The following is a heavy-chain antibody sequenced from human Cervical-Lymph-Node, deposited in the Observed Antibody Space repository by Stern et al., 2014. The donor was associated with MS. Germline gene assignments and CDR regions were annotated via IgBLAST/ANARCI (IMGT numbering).Heavy chain of an antibody. J-gene: IGHJ6*02. Sequence: EVQLVESGGGLVQPGGSLRLSCAASGFTFSSYAMSWVRQAPGKGLEWVSAISGRGGSTYYADSVKGRFTISRDNSKNTLYLQMNSLRAEDTAVYYCAKSLRYSSSRRRDYYYGMDVWGQGTTVTVSS. D-gene: IGHD6-13*01. CDR3: AKSLRYSSSRRRDYYYGMDV. CDR2: ISGRGGST. V-gene: IGHV3-23*04. CDR1: GFTFSSYA.